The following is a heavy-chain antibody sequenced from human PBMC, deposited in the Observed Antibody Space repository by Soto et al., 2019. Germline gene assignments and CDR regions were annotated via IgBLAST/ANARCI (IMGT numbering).Heavy chain of an antibody. CDR1: GFTFSSYS. J-gene: IGHJ4*02. CDR3: ARNPSGDY. CDR2: INSRSRSI. V-gene: IGHV3-21*01. Sequence: EVQLVESGGGLVKPGGSLRLSCAASGFTFSSYSMTWVRQAPGKGLEWVSSINSRSRSIYYEDSVKGGFTICRDNAKNALYLQMNSLRAEDTAVYYCARNPSGDYWGQGTLVTVSS. D-gene: IGHD3-10*01.